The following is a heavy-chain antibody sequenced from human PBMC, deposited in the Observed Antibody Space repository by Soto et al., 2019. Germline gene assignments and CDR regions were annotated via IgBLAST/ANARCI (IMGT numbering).Heavy chain of an antibody. CDR1: GGSISSSSYY. CDR2: IYYSGST. D-gene: IGHD6-19*01. CDR3: ARRTLSARHGPNYFDY. V-gene: IGHV4-39*01. Sequence: QLQLQESGPGLVKPSETLSLTCTVSGGSISSSSYYWGWIRQPPGKGLEWIGSIYYSGSTYYNPSLKSRVTISVDTSKNQFSLKLSSVTAADTAVYYCARRTLSARHGPNYFDYWGQGTLVTVSS. J-gene: IGHJ4*02.